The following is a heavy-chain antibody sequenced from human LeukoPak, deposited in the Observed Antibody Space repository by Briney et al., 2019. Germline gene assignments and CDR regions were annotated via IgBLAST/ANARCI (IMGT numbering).Heavy chain of an antibody. D-gene: IGHD6-6*01. CDR1: GYTFTGYY. CDR2: INPNSGGT. CDR3: ARAVSIGSSKPNFDY. V-gene: IGHV1-2*02. J-gene: IGHJ4*02. Sequence: ASVKVSCKASGYTFTGYYMHWVRQAPGQGLEWMGWINPNSGGTNYAQKFQGRVTMTRDTSISTAYMELSRLRSDDTAVYYRARAVSIGSSKPNFDYWGQGTLVTVSS.